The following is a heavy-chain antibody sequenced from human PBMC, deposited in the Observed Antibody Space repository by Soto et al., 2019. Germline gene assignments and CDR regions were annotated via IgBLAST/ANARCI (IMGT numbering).Heavy chain of an antibody. CDR2: IISICGTA. CDR3: ARGGIVVVPAAIYYYGMDV. V-gene: IGHV1-69*13. Sequence: GASVNVSCKASGGTFSSYAISWVRQAPEQGHEWIGGIISICGTANYAQRFQGRVTITADESTSTAYMELSSLRSEDTAVYDCARGGIVVVPAAIYYYGMDVGAQGTTVTVSS. J-gene: IGHJ6*02. D-gene: IGHD2-2*01. CDR1: GGTFSSYA.